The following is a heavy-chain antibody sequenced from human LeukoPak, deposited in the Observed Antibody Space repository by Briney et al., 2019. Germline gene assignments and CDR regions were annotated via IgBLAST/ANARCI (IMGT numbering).Heavy chain of an antibody. V-gene: IGHV5-51*01. Sequence: GGSLEISCQGSGSRFTSYWIGWVRQLPGKGLEWMGIIYPGDSDTRYSPSFQGQVTISADKSINTAYLQWSSLKASDTAMYYCARHSKNYYDSSGYYYWGRGTLVTVSS. CDR1: GSRFTSYW. J-gene: IGHJ4*02. D-gene: IGHD3-22*01. CDR3: ARHSKNYYDSSGYYY. CDR2: IYPGDSDT.